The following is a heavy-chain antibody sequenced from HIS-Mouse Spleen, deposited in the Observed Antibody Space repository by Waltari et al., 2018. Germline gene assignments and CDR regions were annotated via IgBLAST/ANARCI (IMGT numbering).Heavy chain of an antibody. CDR3: ARELVVVPAAPTPYFDY. Sequence: EVQLVESGGGLVQPGGSLRLSCAASGLTFSSYSINWVRQASGKGLEWVSYISSSSSTIYYADSVKGRFTISRDNAKNSLYLQMNSLRAEDTAVYYCARELVVVPAAPTPYFDYWGQGTLVTVSS. CDR2: ISSSSSTI. J-gene: IGHJ4*02. CDR1: GLTFSSYS. V-gene: IGHV3-48*01. D-gene: IGHD2-2*01.